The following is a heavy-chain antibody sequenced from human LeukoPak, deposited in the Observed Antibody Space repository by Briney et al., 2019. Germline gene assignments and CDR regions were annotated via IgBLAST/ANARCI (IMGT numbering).Heavy chain of an antibody. CDR2: ISGDSSQI. J-gene: IGHJ4*02. CDR1: GFAFSRYW. D-gene: IGHD1-26*01. Sequence: GGSLRLSCAASGFAFSRYWMSWVRQAPGKGLEWISYISGDSSQIFYADSVKGRFTTSRDNAKNSLHLQMSSLRVEDTALYYCVRDQGASDYWGQGTLLTVSS. V-gene: IGHV3-48*01. CDR3: VRDQGASDY.